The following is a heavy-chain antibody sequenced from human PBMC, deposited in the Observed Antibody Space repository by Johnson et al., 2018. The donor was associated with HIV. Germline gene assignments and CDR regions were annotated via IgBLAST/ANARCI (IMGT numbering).Heavy chain of an antibody. CDR3: ARAYRSIMVRDPPDAFDI. V-gene: IGHV3-20*04. CDR1: GFTFDDYG. D-gene: IGHD3-10*01. J-gene: IGHJ3*02. Sequence: VQLVESGGGVVQPGRSLRLSCAASGFTFDDYGMSWVRQAPGKGLEWVSGINWNGGSTGYADSVKGRFTISRDNAKNSLSLQMNSLRAEDTAVYYCARAYRSIMVRDPPDAFDIWGQGTMVTVSS. CDR2: INWNGGST.